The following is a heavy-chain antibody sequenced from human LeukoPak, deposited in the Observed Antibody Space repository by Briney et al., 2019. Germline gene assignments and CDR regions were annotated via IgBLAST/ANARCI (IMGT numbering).Heavy chain of an antibody. Sequence: SQTLSLTCTVSGGSLSSGGYYWRWIRQHPGKGLEWIGYIYYSGSTYYNPSLKSRVTISVDTSKNQFSLKLSSVTAADTAVYYCARVPDYDFWSGYHTHDAFDIWGQGTMVTVSS. V-gene: IGHV4-31*03. CDR2: IYYSGST. CDR1: GGSLSSGGYY. J-gene: IGHJ3*02. CDR3: ARVPDYDFWSGYHTHDAFDI. D-gene: IGHD3-3*01.